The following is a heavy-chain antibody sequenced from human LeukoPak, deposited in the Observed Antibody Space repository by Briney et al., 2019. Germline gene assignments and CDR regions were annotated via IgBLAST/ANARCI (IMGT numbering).Heavy chain of an antibody. V-gene: IGHV3-21*01. CDR1: GFTFGGYG. D-gene: IGHD2-15*01. CDR2: ISSSSSYI. CDR3: ARDRAHYCSGGSCLTSY. Sequence: GGSLRLSCAASGFTFGGYGMNWVRQAPGRGLEWVSSISSSSSYIYYADSVKGRFTISRDNAKNSLYLQMNSLRAEDTAVYYCARDRAHYCSGGSCLTSYWGQGTLVTVSS. J-gene: IGHJ4*02.